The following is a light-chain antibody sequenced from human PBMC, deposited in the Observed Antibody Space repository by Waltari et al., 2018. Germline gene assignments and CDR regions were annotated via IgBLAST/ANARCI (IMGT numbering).Light chain of an antibody. CDR2: EDV. CDR3: YSTDSSGNVQV. CDR1: ALPKQY. J-gene: IGLJ2*01. Sequence: SYELTQPPSVSVSPGQTARITCSGDALPKQYAYWYQQKSGQAPVQVIYEDVKRPSGIPERFSGSSSGTMVTLISSGAQVEDDADYYCYSTDSSGNVQVFGGGTKLTVL. V-gene: IGLV3-10*01.